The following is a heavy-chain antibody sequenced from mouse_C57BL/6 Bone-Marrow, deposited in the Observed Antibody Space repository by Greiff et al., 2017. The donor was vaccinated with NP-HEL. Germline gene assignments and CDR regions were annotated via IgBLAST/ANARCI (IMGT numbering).Heavy chain of an antibody. CDR2: LDPENGDT. D-gene: IGHD2-4*01. J-gene: IGHJ2*01. CDR1: GYTFTDDS. CDR3: TTLYDSFFDC. Sequence: EVKLLESGAELVRPGASVKLSCTASGYTFTDDSMHWVKQRPEQGLEWIGWLDPENGDTEYASKFQGKATITADTSSNTAYLQLSSLTSGGTAVFYCTTLYDSFFDCGGQGTTLTVSS. V-gene: IGHV14-4*01.